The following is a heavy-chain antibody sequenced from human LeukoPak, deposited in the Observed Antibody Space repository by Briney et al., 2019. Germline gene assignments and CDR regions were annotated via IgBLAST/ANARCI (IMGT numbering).Heavy chain of an antibody. V-gene: IGHV4-61*02. CDR3: ARVVEDYYDSSGYYYYFDC. D-gene: IGHD3-22*01. CDR2: IYTSGST. CDR1: GGSISSGSYY. Sequence: SETLSLTCTVSGGSISSGSYYWSWIRQPAGKGLEWIGRIYTSGSTNYNPSLKSRVTISVDTSKNQFSLKLSSVTAADTAVYYCARVVEDYYDSSGYYYYFDCWGQGTLVTVSS. J-gene: IGHJ4*02.